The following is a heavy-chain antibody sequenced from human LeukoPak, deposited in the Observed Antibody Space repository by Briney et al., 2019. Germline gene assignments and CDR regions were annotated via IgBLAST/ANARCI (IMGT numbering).Heavy chain of an antibody. J-gene: IGHJ6*02. CDR2: IYYSGST. D-gene: IGHD6-19*01. Sequence: SETLSLTCTVSGGSISSSSYYWGWIRQPPGKGLEWIGSIYYSGSTYYNPSLKSRVTISVDTSKNQFSLKLSSVTAADTAVYYCASGIFRRTAVHSSGWYLMDVWGQGTTVTVSS. CDR3: ASGIFRRTAVHSSGWYLMDV. CDR1: GGSISSSSYY. V-gene: IGHV4-39*07.